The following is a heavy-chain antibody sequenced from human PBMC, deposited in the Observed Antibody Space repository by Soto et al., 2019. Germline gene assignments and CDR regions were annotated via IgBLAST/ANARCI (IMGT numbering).Heavy chain of an antibody. CDR2: ISAYNGNT. V-gene: IGHV1-18*01. CDR1: GYTFTSYG. D-gene: IGHD6-25*01. CDR3: ARGSQVGSAKDYYYYYMDV. J-gene: IGHJ6*03. Sequence: QVQLVQSGAEVKKPGASVKVSCKASGYTFTSYGIIWVRQAPGQGLEWMGWISAYNGNTNYAQKLQGRVTMTTDTSTSTAYMELRSLRSDDTAVYYCARGSQVGSAKDYYYYYMDVWGKGTTVTVSS.